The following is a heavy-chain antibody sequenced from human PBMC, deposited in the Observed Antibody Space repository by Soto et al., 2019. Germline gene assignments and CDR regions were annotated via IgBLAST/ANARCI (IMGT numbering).Heavy chain of an antibody. CDR3: ARDMVGSLGAMDV. CDR1: GFTFSDYF. CDR2: ISSSSSYT. J-gene: IGHJ6*02. V-gene: IGHV3-11*06. Sequence: QVQLVESGGGLVKPGGSLRLSCAASGFTFSDYFMSWIRQAPGKGLEWISYISSSSSYTNYADSVKGRFTISRDNAKNSLYLQMNSLRAEDTAVYYCARDMVGSLGAMDVWGQGTTVTVSS. D-gene: IGHD3-10*01.